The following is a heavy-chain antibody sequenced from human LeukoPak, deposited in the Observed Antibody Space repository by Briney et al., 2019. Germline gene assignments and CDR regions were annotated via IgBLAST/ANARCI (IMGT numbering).Heavy chain of an antibody. D-gene: IGHD3-16*01. V-gene: IGHV4-59*01. CDR3: ARDRLTFGVDY. Sequence: SETLSLTCTVSGGXISSYYCSWIRQPPGKGLEWIGYIYYSGSTNYNPSLKSRVTISVDTSKNQFSLKLSSVTAADTAVYYCARDRLTFGVDYWGQGTLVTVSS. CDR1: GGXISSYY. CDR2: IYYSGST. J-gene: IGHJ4*02.